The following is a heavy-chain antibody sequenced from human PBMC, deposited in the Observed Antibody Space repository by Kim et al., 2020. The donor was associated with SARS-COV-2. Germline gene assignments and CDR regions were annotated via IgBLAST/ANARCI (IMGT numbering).Heavy chain of an antibody. CDR3: AKDYRAYMVRGVLDY. J-gene: IGHJ4*02. V-gene: IGHV3-23*01. D-gene: IGHD3-10*01. CDR2: ISGSGGST. CDR1: GFTFSSYA. Sequence: GGSLRLSCAASGFTFSSYAMSWVRQAPGKGLEWVSAISGSGGSTYYADSVKGRFTISRDNSKNTLYLQMNSLRAEDTAVYYCAKDYRAYMVRGVLDYWGQGTLVTVSS.